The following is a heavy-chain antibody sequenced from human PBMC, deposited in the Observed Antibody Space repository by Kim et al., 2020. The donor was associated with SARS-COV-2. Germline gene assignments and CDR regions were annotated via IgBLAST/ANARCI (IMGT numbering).Heavy chain of an antibody. CDR1: GFTFSNDC. D-gene: IGHD3-3*01. CDR3: TSDSECFDEVLDV. Sequence: GGSLRLSCSASGFTFSNDCMHWVRQAPGKGLECVSGIRSNRRGGSSNDAVPGRFTVTSASYNAKLSLYLRVLSLETKDAALCDCTSDSECFDEVLDV. CDR2: IRSNRRGGSS. J-gene: IGHJ6*01. V-gene: IGHV3-15*01.